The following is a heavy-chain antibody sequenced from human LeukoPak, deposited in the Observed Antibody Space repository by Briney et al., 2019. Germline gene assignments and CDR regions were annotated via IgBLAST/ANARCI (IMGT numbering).Heavy chain of an antibody. D-gene: IGHD2-15*01. J-gene: IGHJ3*02. CDR3: ARARGIPGYRSGGSCRRAAFDI. CDR1: GGSFSGYY. Sequence: PSETLSLTCAVYGGSFSGYYWSWIRQPPGKGLEWIGEINHSGSTNYNPSLKSRVTISVDTSKNQFSLKLSSVTAADTAVYYCARARGIPGYRSGGSCRRAAFDIWGQGTMVTVSS. V-gene: IGHV4-34*01. CDR2: INHSGST.